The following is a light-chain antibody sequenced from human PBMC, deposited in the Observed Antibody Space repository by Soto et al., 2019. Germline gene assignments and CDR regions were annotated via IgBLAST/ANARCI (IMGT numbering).Light chain of an antibody. V-gene: IGKV3-15*01. CDR1: QSVGRRY. J-gene: IGKJ2*01. Sequence: IVLTQSPGILSLSPGERATLSCRASQSVGRRYLAWYQQRPGQAPRLLIHGASTRATGVPARFSGSGSGTDFTLTISSLQSEDFAVYYCQQYDRWPHTFGQGTKLQIK. CDR2: GAS. CDR3: QQYDRWPHT.